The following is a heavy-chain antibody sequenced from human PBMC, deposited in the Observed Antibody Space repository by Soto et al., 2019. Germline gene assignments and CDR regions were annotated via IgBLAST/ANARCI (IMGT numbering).Heavy chain of an antibody. J-gene: IGHJ4*02. CDR1: GASITTDY. D-gene: IGHD3-22*01. V-gene: IGHV4-59*08. Sequence: SETLSLTCTVSGASITTDYWSWIRQPPGKGLEFIAYISDSGTTNYNPSLNSRVTISLDTSKSQFSLRLTSVTDADTAVYYCASSNYDSPIPLYYWGQGTLVTVSS. CDR2: ISDSGTT. CDR3: ASSNYDSPIPLYY.